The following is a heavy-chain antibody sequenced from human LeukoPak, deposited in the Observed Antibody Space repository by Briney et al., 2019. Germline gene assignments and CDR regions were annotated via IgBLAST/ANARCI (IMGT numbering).Heavy chain of an antibody. J-gene: IGHJ5*02. V-gene: IGHV3-23*01. CDR1: GFTFSSYA. CDR2: ISGSGGST. D-gene: IGHD6-19*01. CDR3: AKDRASSGWYPNWFDP. Sequence: GSLRLSCAASGFTFSSYAMCWFRQAPGKGLEWVSAISGSGGSTYYADSVKGRFTISRDNSKNTLYLQMNRLRAAETAVYYCAKDRASSGWYPNWFDPWGQGTLVTVSS.